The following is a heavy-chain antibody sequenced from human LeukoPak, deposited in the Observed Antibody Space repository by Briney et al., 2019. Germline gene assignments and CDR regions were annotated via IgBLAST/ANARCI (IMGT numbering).Heavy chain of an antibody. Sequence: SETLSLTCAVSGASISGSNYYWGWIRQPPGKGLEWIGNIYSSGSTYYNASLQSRVTISIDTSKNQFSLRLNSVTAADTAMYYCAREGKQWLVRSYFDYWGQGTLVTVSS. D-gene: IGHD6-19*01. J-gene: IGHJ4*02. CDR3: AREGKQWLVRSYFDY. V-gene: IGHV4-39*02. CDR1: GASISGSNYY. CDR2: IYSSGST.